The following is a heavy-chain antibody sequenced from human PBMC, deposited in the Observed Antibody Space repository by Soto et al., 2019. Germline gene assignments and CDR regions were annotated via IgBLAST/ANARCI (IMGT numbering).Heavy chain of an antibody. Sequence: GASVKVSCKASGGTFNKNIVSWVRQAPGQGLEWMGRIIPIYGTANYAEKFQGRVTITADKSTSTAYMELSSLRSEDTAVYYCAILYDYVWGSYRPIYGYWGQGTLVTVSS. V-gene: IGHV1-69*08. CDR1: GGTFNKNI. J-gene: IGHJ4*02. CDR3: AILYDYVWGSYRPIYGY. D-gene: IGHD3-16*02. CDR2: IIPIYGTA.